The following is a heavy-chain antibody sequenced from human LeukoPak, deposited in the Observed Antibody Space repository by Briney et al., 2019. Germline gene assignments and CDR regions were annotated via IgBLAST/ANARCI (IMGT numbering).Heavy chain of an antibody. CDR2: ISSSSSTI. Sequence: GGSLRLSCAASGFTFSSYSMNWVRQAPGKGLEWVLYISSSSSTIYYADSVKGRFTISRDNAKNSLYLQMNSLRDEDTAVYYCARDRTPYSSSWYDYYMDVWGKGTTVTVSS. J-gene: IGHJ6*03. CDR1: GFTFSSYS. V-gene: IGHV3-48*02. CDR3: ARDRTPYSSSWYDYYMDV. D-gene: IGHD6-13*01.